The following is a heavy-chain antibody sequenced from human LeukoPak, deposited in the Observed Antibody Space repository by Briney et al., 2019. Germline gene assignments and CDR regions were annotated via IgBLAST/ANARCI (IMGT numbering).Heavy chain of an antibody. J-gene: IGHJ6*03. CDR3: ARGWVEGYMDV. D-gene: IGHD6-13*01. CDR2: IYYSGST. Sequence: PSETLPLTCTVSGGSISSYYWSWIRQPPGKGLEWIGYIYYSGSTNYNPSLKSRVTISVDTSKNQFSLKLSSVTAADTAVYYCARGWVEGYMDVWGKGTTVTISS. V-gene: IGHV4-59*01. CDR1: GGSISSYY.